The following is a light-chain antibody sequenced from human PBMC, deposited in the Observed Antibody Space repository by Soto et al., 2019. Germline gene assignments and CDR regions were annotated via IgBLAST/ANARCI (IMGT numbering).Light chain of an antibody. CDR2: WAS. CDR3: QQYYSILPT. J-gene: IGKJ1*01. Sequence: DIVMTQSPDSLAVSLGERATINCKSSQNVLYTSNNKNYLAWYQQKPGQPPKLLIYWASTRESGVPDRFSGSGSGTDFTLTISSLQAADVAVYYCQQYYSILPTFSQGTKVEIK. CDR1: QNVLYTSNNKNY. V-gene: IGKV4-1*01.